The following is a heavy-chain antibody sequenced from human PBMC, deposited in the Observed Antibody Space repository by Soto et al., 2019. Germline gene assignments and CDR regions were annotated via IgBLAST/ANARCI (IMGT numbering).Heavy chain of an antibody. CDR2: IKSKTDGGTT. CDR1: GFTFSNAW. V-gene: IGHV3-15*01. J-gene: IGHJ6*02. CDR3: TTDLSTVTRYYYYGMDV. D-gene: IGHD4-4*01. Sequence: EVQLVESGGGLVQPGGSLRLSCAASGFTFSNAWMSWVRQAPGKGLEWVGRIKSKTDGGTTDYAAPVKGRFTISRDDSKNTLYLQMNSLKTEDTAVYYCTTDLSTVTRYYYYGMDVWGQGTTVTVSS.